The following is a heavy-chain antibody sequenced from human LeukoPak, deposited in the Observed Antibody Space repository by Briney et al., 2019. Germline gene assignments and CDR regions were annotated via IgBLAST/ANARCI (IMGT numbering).Heavy chain of an antibody. CDR3: ARHRGGYCSGGSCSAAFDI. D-gene: IGHD2-15*01. J-gene: IGHJ3*02. CDR1: GSSFTSYW. Sequence: GESLKISCKGSGSSFTSYWIGWVRQMPGKGLEWMGIIYPGDSDTRYSPSFQGQVTISADKSISTAYLQWSSLKASDTAMYYCARHRGGYCSGGSCSAAFDIWGQGTMVTVSS. CDR2: IYPGDSDT. V-gene: IGHV5-51*01.